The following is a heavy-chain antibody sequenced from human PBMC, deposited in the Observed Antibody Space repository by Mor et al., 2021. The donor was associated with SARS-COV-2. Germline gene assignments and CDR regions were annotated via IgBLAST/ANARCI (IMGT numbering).Heavy chain of an antibody. Sequence: GVVTYYADSVKGRFTISRDNSKNTLYLQMNSLRAEDTAVYYCAKDRTITIFGVVKPVDYWGQGTLVTVSS. CDR2: GVVT. V-gene: IGHV3-23*01. J-gene: IGHJ4*02. CDR3: AKDRTITIFGVVKPVDY. D-gene: IGHD3-3*01.